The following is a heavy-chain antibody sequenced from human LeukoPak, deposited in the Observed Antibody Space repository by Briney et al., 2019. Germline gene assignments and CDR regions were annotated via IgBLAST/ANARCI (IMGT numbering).Heavy chain of an antibody. CDR1: GGSMSSGGYY. CDR2: IYYSGTV. J-gene: IGHJ4*02. CDR3: ARLGMAASYLYDSSGDKFDY. Sequence: PSETLSLTCSVSGGSMSSGGYYWSWIRQHPGKGLEWMVHIYYSGTVYYNPSLRSRVSISVDTSKNQFSLKLSSVSVADTAVYYCARLGMAASYLYDSSGDKFDYWGQGTLVTVSS. V-gene: IGHV4-31*03. D-gene: IGHD3-22*01.